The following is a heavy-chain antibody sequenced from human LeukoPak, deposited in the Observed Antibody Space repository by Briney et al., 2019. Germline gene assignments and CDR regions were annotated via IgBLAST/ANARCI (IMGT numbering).Heavy chain of an antibody. Sequence: GGSLRLSCAASGFTFSSYSMNWVRQAPGKGLEWVSSISSSSSYIYYADSVKGRFTISRDNAKNSLYLQMNSLRAEDTAVYYYARDPRTAMVYGGLLDYWGQGTLVTVSS. CDR2: ISSSSSYI. CDR1: GFTFSSYS. V-gene: IGHV3-21*01. J-gene: IGHJ4*02. CDR3: ARDPRTAMVYGGLLDY. D-gene: IGHD5-18*01.